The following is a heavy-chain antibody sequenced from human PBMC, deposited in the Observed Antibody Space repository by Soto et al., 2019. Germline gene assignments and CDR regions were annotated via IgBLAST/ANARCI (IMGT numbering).Heavy chain of an antibody. CDR3: ARGQRFSDWFDP. J-gene: IGHJ5*02. CDR2: IYSSGST. D-gene: IGHD3-3*01. CDR1: GGAISGYY. V-gene: IGHV4-4*07. Sequence: QVQLQESGPGLVKPSETLSLSCTVSGGAISGYYWTWIRQPAGKGLEWIGRIYSSGSTKYNPSLRSRVTVSLDTSKNQFSLRLTSVTAADTAVYYCARGQRFSDWFDPWGQGTLVTVSS.